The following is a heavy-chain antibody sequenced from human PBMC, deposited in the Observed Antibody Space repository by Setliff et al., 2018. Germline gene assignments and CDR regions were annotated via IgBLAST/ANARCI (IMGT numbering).Heavy chain of an antibody. V-gene: IGHV1-2*07. Sequence: ASVKVSCKASGDTSTTYAIHWVRQAPGQGLEWMGWINPKNGDIIYAPKFAGRVTMTRDTPISTVYMELSLLTSDDTAVYFCARDGGGDSDAFDIWGQGTMVTVSS. CDR1: GDTSTTYA. CDR3: ARDGGGDSDAFDI. D-gene: IGHD3-16*01. CDR2: INPKNGDI. J-gene: IGHJ3*02.